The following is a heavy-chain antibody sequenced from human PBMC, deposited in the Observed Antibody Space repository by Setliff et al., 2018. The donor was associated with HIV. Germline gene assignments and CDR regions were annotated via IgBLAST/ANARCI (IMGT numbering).Heavy chain of an antibody. V-gene: IGHV7-4-1*02. CDR1: GSTFTAYG. CDR2: INTNTGKP. Sequence: ASVKVSCKASGSTFTAYGITWVRQAPGQGLEWRGWINTNTGKPTYAQGFTGRYVFSLDTSVSAAYLQINSLKAEDSAVYDCASFSGYIDWSTHNWFDPWGKGTLVTVSS. J-gene: IGHJ5*02. D-gene: IGHD3-9*01. CDR3: ASFSGYIDWSTHNWFDP.